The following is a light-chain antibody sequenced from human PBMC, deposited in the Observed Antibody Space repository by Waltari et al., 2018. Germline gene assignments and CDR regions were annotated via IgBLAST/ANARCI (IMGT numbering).Light chain of an antibody. V-gene: IGLV2-11*01. J-gene: IGLJ3*02. Sequence: QSALTQPRSLSGSPRQSVTISCTGTSSYVGGYNYVSWYQQYPGRATKVVIYNVSKRPSGVTDRFSGSKSGNTASLTISGLQAEDEADYYCCSYAGNYLRVFGGGTRLTVL. CDR2: NVS. CDR3: CSYAGNYLRV. CDR1: SSYVGGYNY.